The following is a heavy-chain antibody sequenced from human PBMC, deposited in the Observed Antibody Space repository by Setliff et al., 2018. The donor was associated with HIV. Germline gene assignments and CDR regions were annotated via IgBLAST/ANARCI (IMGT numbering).Heavy chain of an antibody. CDR2: IYPDSNNI. D-gene: IGHD3-3*01. CDR1: GFSFSSYS. CDR3: ARETIWSGHSYFDY. Sequence: GGSLRLSCGASGFSFSSYSMNWVRQAPGKGLEWVSHIYPDSNNIDYTDSVKGRATISRDNSKNTLYLQMNSLRAEDTAVYYCARETIWSGHSYFDYWGQGTLVTVSS. V-gene: IGHV3-48*01. J-gene: IGHJ4*02.